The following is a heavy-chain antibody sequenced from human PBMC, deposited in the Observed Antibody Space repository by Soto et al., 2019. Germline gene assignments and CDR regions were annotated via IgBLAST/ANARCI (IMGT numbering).Heavy chain of an antibody. V-gene: IGHV1-69*17. D-gene: IGHD5-12*01. CDR3: AILTPITGVY. CDR1: GGSFSTYT. J-gene: IGHJ4*02. Sequence: QVLLVQSGAEVKQPGSSVKVSCKVSGGSFSTYTLTWVRQAPGQGLEWMGGIIPMFGIINYAQKFQGRVTITADRSTTTAYMELISLRSDDTAVYYCAILTPITGVYWGQGAQVTVSS. CDR2: IIPMFGII.